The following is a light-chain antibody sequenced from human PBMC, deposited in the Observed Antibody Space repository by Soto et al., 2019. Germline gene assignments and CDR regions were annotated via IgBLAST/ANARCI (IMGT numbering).Light chain of an antibody. Sequence: DIVMTQSPDSLAVSVGERATINCKSSQSLLYSSDNKNYLSWYQQKPGQPPRLLIYWASTRESGVPERFSGSGSGTDFTLTISSLQAEDAAVYYCQQSYSTWTFGQGTKVEIK. CDR2: WAS. CDR3: QQSYSTWT. J-gene: IGKJ1*01. CDR1: QSLLYSSDNKNY. V-gene: IGKV4-1*01.